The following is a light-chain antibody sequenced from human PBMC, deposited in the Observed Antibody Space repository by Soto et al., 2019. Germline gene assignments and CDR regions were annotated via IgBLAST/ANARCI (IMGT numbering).Light chain of an antibody. CDR1: ESLLHSDGKTY. Sequence: EIVMTQTPLSLSVAPGQPASISCKSSESLLHSDGKTYLYWYLQKPGQPPHLLIYELSNRFSGVPYKFSGSGSGTDFTLKISRVEAEDVGVYYGIQSIQVQITFGKGTRLEIK. J-gene: IGKJ5*01. V-gene: IGKV2D-29*01. CDR2: ELS. CDR3: IQSIQVQIT.